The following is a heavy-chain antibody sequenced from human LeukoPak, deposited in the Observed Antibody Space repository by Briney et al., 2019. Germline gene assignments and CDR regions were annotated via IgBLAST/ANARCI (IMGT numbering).Heavy chain of an antibody. CDR2: ISYDGSNK. CDR3: AKEVYGYCSSTSCYAGGFDY. Sequence: GGSLRLSCAASGFTFSSYGMHWVRQAPGKGLEWVAVISYDGSNKYYADSVKGRFTISRDNSKSTLYLQMNSLRAEDTAVYYCAKEVYGYCSSTSCYAGGFDYWGQGTLVTVSS. D-gene: IGHD2-2*01. CDR1: GFTFSSYG. V-gene: IGHV3-30*18. J-gene: IGHJ4*02.